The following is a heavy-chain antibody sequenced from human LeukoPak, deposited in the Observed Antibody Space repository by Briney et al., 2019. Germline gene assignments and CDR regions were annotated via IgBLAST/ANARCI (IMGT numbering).Heavy chain of an antibody. Sequence: GGSLRLSCAASGFTFSSYGMHWVRQAPGKGLEWVAVISYDGSNKYYADSVKGRFTISRDNSKNTLYLQMNSLRSEDTAVYYCARGGGSTSHRVYYYYMDVWGKGTTVTVSS. CDR2: ISYDGSNK. CDR1: GFTFSSYG. V-gene: IGHV3-30*03. CDR3: ARGGGSTSHRVYYYYMDV. J-gene: IGHJ6*03. D-gene: IGHD2-2*01.